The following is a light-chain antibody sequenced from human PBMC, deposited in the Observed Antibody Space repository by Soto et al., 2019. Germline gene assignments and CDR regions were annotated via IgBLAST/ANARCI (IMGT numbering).Light chain of an antibody. V-gene: IGLV2-14*03. Sequence: QYALTQPASVSGSPGQSITISCTGTDSDIGGYNYVSWYQHHPGKAPKVLIYDVTDRPSGVSNRFSGSKSGNTASLTISGLQAEDESDYYCSSYTRTATRVEFGGGTKLTVL. J-gene: IGLJ2*01. CDR2: DVT. CDR3: SSYTRTATRVE. CDR1: DSDIGGYNY.